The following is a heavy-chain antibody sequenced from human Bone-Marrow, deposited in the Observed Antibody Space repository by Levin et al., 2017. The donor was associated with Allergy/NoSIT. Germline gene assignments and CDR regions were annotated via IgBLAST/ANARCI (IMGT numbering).Heavy chain of an antibody. CDR2: ISTTVDGGRT. J-gene: IGHJ6*02. Sequence: TAGGSLRLSCAASGFAFNKAWMTWVRQAPGKGLEWVGRISTTVDGGRTDYAAPVQGRFTISRDDSNDTLYLQMNSLKIEDTAVYYCSSWYFTYGVDVWGQGATVTVSS. CDR1: GFAFNKAW. V-gene: IGHV3-15*07. D-gene: IGHD6-13*01. CDR3: SSWYFTYGVDV.